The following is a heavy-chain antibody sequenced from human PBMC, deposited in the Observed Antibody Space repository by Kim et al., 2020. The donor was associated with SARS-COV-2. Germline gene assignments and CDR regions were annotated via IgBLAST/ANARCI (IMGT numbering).Heavy chain of an antibody. D-gene: IGHD3-10*01. CDR2: IWYDGSNK. CDR1: GFTFSSYG. CDR3: AKGLKGFGELLSDYYGMDV. J-gene: IGHJ6*02. V-gene: IGHV3-33*06. Sequence: GGSLRLSCAASGFTFSSYGMHWVRQAPGKGLEWVAVIWYDGSNKYYADSVKGRFTISRDNSKNTLYLQMNSLRAEDTAVYYCAKGLKGFGELLSDYYGMDVWGQGTTVTVSS.